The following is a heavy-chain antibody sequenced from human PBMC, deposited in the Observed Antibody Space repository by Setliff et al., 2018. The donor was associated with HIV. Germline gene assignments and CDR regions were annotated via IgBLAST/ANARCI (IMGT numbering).Heavy chain of an antibody. Sequence: AASVKVSCKASGYTFTGYYMHWVRQAPGQGLEWLGRIDPYSGGTDYAQKFQGRVTMTRDTSLSTAYMELKSLRSDDTAVYYCARHFGALRVLVPRPALTAHPSDYWGQGTLVTVSS. V-gene: IGHV1-2*06. D-gene: IGHD3-3*01. CDR2: IDPYSGGT. CDR3: ARHFGALRVLVPRPALTAHPSDY. J-gene: IGHJ4*02. CDR1: GYTFTGYY.